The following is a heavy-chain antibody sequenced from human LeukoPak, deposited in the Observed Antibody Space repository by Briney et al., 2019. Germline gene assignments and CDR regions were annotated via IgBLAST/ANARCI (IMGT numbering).Heavy chain of an antibody. D-gene: IGHD6-19*01. V-gene: IGHV4-59*08. CDR3: ARLVGYSSGWYSGAGDYFDY. CDR2: IYYSGST. J-gene: IGHJ4*02. Sequence: SETLSLTCTVSGGPISSYYWSWIRQPPGKGLEWIGYIYYSGSTNYNPSLKSRVTISVDTSKNQFSLKLSSVTAADTAVYYCARLVGYSSGWYSGAGDYFDYWGQGTLVTVSS. CDR1: GGPISSYY.